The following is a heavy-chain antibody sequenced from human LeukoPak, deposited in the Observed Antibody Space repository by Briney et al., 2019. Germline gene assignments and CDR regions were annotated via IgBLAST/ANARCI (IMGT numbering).Heavy chain of an antibody. D-gene: IGHD4-17*01. J-gene: IGHJ4*02. V-gene: IGHV1-18*04. CDR1: GYTFTSYG. CDR2: ISAYNGNT. CDR3: AREFRYYGDLHY. Sequence: VASVKVSCKASGYTFTSYGICWVRQAPGQGLEWMGWISAYNGNTNYAQKLQGRVTMTTDTSTSTAYMELRSLRSDDTAVYYCAREFRYYGDLHYWGQGTLVTVSS.